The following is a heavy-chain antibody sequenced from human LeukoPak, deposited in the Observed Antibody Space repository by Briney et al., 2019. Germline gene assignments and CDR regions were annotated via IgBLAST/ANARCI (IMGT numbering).Heavy chain of an antibody. J-gene: IGHJ4*02. V-gene: IGHV1-2*02. Sequence: ASVKVSCKASGYTFTDYYMYWVRQAPGQGLEWIGWISPNSGDTNYAQKFQGRVTMTRDTSISTAYMELSRLKFDDTAVYYCARSVDPPMGTGPGYYWGQGTLVTVSS. CDR3: ARSVDPPMGTGPGYY. CDR2: ISPNSGDT. D-gene: IGHD5-18*01. CDR1: GYTFTDYY.